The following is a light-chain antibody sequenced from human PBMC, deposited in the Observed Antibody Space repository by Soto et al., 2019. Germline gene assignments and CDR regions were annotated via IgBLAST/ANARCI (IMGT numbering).Light chain of an antibody. J-gene: IGKJ2*01. CDR1: QSVRSDS. Sequence: IVLTQSPGTLSLSPGERATLSCRASQSVRSDSFAWYQQKPGQSPRLLIYGASNRATGIPDRFSGSGSGADFTLTITRLEPEDFVVYYCQQYATSPPYTFGQGTKLEIK. V-gene: IGKV3-20*01. CDR3: QQYATSPPYT. CDR2: GAS.